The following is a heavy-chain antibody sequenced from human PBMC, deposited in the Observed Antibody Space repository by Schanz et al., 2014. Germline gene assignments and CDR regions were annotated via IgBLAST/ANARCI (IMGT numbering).Heavy chain of an antibody. J-gene: IGHJ4*02. Sequence: QVQVVQSGAEVKKPGASVKVSCKASGYTFTDYGVIWVRQAPGQGLEWMGRIIPIHGIVNYAQRFQDRVRITADKSTSTAYMDVSSLRSEDTAVYYCASSGAGYSSSWDFDYGGQGTLVTVSS. CDR2: IIPIHGIV. D-gene: IGHD6-13*01. CDR3: ASSGAGYSSSWDFDY. V-gene: IGHV1-69*04. CDR1: GYTFTDYG.